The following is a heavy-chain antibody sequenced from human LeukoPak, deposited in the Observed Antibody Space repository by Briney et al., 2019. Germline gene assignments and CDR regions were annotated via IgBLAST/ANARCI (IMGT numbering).Heavy chain of an antibody. Sequence: SETLSLTCTVSGGSISSYYWSWIRQPPGKGLEWIGYIYYSGSTNYNPSLKRRVTISVDTSKNQFSLKLSSVTAADTAVYYCARDPSFDYWGQGTLVTVSS. J-gene: IGHJ4*02. CDR3: ARDPSFDY. CDR1: GGSISSYY. CDR2: IYYSGST. V-gene: IGHV4-59*01.